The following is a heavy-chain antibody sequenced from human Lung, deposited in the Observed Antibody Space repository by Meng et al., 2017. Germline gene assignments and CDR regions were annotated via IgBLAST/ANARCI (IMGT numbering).Heavy chain of an antibody. CDR1: GFTFSNAW. V-gene: IGHV3-15*01. Sequence: EVQLVESGGGFVKPGGSLRLSCAASGFTFSNAWMTWVRQAPGKGLEWIGRMKSNVDGGTVDYAAAVKGRFLISRDDSENTFYLQMNSLKTEDTAVYYCSGHVDYWGHGTLVTVSS. CDR2: MKSNVDGGTV. CDR3: SGHVDY. J-gene: IGHJ4*01.